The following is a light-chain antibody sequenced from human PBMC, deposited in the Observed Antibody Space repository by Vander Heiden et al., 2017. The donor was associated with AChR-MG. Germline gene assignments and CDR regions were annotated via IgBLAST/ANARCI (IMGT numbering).Light chain of an antibody. Sequence: QSALTQPASVSGSPGQSITIPCTGPSSDVGGSHYVSWYQQHPGKAPKLMIYDVSNRPSGVSNRFSGSKSGNTASLTISGLQAEDEADYYCSSYTSSSTLVFGGGTKLTVL. CDR1: SSDVGGSHY. CDR3: SSYTSSSTLV. V-gene: IGLV2-14*03. J-gene: IGLJ2*01. CDR2: DVS.